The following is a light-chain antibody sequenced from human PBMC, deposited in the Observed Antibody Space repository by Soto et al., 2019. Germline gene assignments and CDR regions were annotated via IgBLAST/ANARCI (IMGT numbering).Light chain of an antibody. CDR3: QQYRGSPPLT. Sequence: EIVLTQSPGTLSLSPGEGATLSCRASQSVTSYLAWYQQKPGQAPRLLIYGASSRATGIPDRFSGSGSGTDFTLTITMLEPEDFAVYYCQQYRGSPPLTFGGGTKAEIK. CDR2: GAS. V-gene: IGKV3-20*01. CDR1: QSVTSY. J-gene: IGKJ4*01.